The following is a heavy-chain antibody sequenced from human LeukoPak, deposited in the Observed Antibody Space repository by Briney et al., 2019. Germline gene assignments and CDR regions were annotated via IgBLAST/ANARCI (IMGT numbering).Heavy chain of an antibody. D-gene: IGHD3/OR15-3a*01. Sequence: PSETLSLTCTVSGGSISSYHWSWIRQPPGKGLEWIAYIYYTGSTNYNPSLKSRVTISVDTPKNQFSLKLSSVTAADMAVYYCARHLGLKGFDPWGQGTLVTVSS. CDR3: ARHLGLKGFDP. CDR2: IYYTGST. J-gene: IGHJ5*02. V-gene: IGHV4-59*08. CDR1: GGSISSYH.